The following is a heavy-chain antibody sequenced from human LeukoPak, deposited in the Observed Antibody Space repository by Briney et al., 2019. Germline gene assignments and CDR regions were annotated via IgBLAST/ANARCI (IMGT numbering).Heavy chain of an antibody. CDR2: MNPNSGDT. V-gene: IGHV1-8*01. Sequence: GASVKVSCKASGYTFTSYDINWVRQATGQGLEWMGWMNPNSGDTGFAQKFQGRVTVTRNTSISTANMELNSLRSEDTAVYYCARGQLADFDYWGQGTLVTVSS. D-gene: IGHD6-6*01. CDR1: GYTFTSYD. J-gene: IGHJ4*02. CDR3: ARGQLADFDY.